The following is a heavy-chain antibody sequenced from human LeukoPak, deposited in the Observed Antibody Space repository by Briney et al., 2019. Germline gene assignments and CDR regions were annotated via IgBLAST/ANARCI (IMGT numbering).Heavy chain of an antibody. Sequence: TPSETLSLTCTVSGGSISSYYWSWIRQPPGKGLEWIGYIYYSGSTNYNPSLKSRVTISVDTSKNQFSLKLSSVTAADTAVYYCARRSRVGAAFDYWGQGTLVTVSS. V-gene: IGHV4-59*08. J-gene: IGHJ4*02. CDR2: IYYSGST. D-gene: IGHD1-26*01. CDR1: GGSISSYY. CDR3: ARRSRVGAAFDY.